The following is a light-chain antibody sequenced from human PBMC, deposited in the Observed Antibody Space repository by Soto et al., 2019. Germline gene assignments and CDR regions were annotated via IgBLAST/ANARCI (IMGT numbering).Light chain of an antibody. Sequence: EIVMTQSPATLSVSPGERATLSCRASQSVSSNLAWYQQKPGQAPRLLIYGASTRATGIPARFSGSGSGTEFTLTFSSLQSEDFAVDYCQQYNNWPPWTFGQGTKVEIK. J-gene: IGKJ1*01. CDR3: QQYNNWPPWT. CDR2: GAS. CDR1: QSVSSN. V-gene: IGKV3-15*01.